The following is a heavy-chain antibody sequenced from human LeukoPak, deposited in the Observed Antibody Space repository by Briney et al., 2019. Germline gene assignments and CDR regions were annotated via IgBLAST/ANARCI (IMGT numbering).Heavy chain of an antibody. V-gene: IGHV1-69*05. CDR3: ARGTGYSSGWYYAYFDY. J-gene: IGHJ4*02. Sequence: SVKVSXKASGGTFSSYAISWVRQAPGQGLEWMGRIIPIFGTANYAQKFQGRVTFTTDESTSTAYMELSSLRSEDTAVYYCARGTGYSSGWYYAYFDYWGQGTLVTVSS. CDR2: IIPIFGTA. D-gene: IGHD6-19*01. CDR1: GGTFSSYA.